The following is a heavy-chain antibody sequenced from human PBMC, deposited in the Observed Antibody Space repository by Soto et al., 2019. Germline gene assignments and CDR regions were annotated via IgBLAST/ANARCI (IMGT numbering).Heavy chain of an antibody. CDR1: GGSISSGGYS. J-gene: IGHJ4*02. D-gene: IGHD3-10*01. CDR2: IYHSGST. Sequence: SETLSLTCAVSGGSISSGGYSWSWIRQPPGKGLEWIGYIYHSGSTYYNPSLESRVTISVDRSKNQFSLKLSSVTAADTAVYYCARDMLVRGVGFDYWGQGTLVTVSS. V-gene: IGHV4-30-2*01. CDR3: ARDMLVRGVGFDY.